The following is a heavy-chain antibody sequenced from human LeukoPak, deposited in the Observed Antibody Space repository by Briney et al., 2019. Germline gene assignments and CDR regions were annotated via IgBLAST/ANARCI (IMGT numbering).Heavy chain of an antibody. J-gene: IGHJ6*02. CDR1: GFSVTNNY. Sequence: GGSLRPSCAASGFSVTNNYMSWVRQAPGRGLEWVSLIYADGTTHYADSVKGRFTISKDTSQNTVYLQMNSLRAEDTAVYYCAKSPKGRINYYYGMDVWGQGTTVTVSS. V-gene: IGHV3-53*01. CDR2: IYADGTT. CDR3: AKSPKGRINYYYGMDV.